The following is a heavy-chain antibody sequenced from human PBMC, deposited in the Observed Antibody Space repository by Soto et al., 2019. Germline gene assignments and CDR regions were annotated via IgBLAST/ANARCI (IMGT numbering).Heavy chain of an antibody. Sequence: SETLSLTCTVSGGSVSSGSYYWSWIRQPPGKGLEWIGYIYYSGSTNYNPSLKSRVTISVDTSKNQFSLKLSSVTAADTAVYYCARYSGYDYGYFDYWGQGTLVTVSS. CDR3: ARYSGYDYGYFDY. CDR2: IYYSGST. V-gene: IGHV4-61*01. D-gene: IGHD5-12*01. J-gene: IGHJ4*02. CDR1: GGSVSSGSYY.